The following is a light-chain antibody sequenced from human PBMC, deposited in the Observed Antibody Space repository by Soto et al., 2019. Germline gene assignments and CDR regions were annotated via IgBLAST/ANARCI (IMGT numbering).Light chain of an antibody. V-gene: IGKV1-27*01. CDR3: QKYNSAPLT. CDR1: RGISSY. Sequence: DIQMTQSPSSLSASVGDRVTITCRASRGISSYLAWYQQKPGKVPKVLIYAASTLQSGVPSRFSGSGSGTDFTLTISSLQPEDAATYYCQKYNSAPLTFGGGTKVDIK. J-gene: IGKJ4*01. CDR2: AAS.